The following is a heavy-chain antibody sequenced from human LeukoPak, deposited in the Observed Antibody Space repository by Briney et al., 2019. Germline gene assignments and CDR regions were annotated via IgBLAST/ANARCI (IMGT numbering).Heavy chain of an antibody. D-gene: IGHD6-13*01. CDR1: GYSISSGYY. CDR2: IYHSGST. CDR3: ASHLYSSTWYPFYP. V-gene: IGHV4-38-2*01. J-gene: IGHJ5*02. Sequence: PSETLSLTCAVSGYSISSGYYCGWIRQPPGKGLEWIGSIYHSGSTYYNPSLKSRVTISVDTSKNQFSLKLSSVTAADTAVYYCASHLYSSTWYPFYPWGQGTLVTVSS.